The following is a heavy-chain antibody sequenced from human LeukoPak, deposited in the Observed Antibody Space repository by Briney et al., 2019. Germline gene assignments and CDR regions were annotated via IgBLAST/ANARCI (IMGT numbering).Heavy chain of an antibody. V-gene: IGHV4-59*08. D-gene: IGHD2-15*01. CDR1: GGSISSYY. CDR3: ARGLLDIVVVVAATPLDAFDI. CDR2: IYYSGST. J-gene: IGHJ3*02. Sequence: PSETLSLTCTVSGGSISSYYWSWIRQPPGKGLEWIGYIYYSGSTNYNPSLKSRVTISVDTSKNQFSLKLSSVTAADTAVYYCARGLLDIVVVVAATPLDAFDISGQGTMVPVSS.